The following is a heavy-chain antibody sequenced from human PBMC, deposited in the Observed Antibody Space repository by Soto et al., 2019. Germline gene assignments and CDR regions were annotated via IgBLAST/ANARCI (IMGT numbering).Heavy chain of an antibody. J-gene: IGHJ6*04. CDR3: ARDDVLCDGGRCYGVPLDV. D-gene: IGHD2-15*01. V-gene: IGHV3-66*01. CDR2: IQSGGTT. CDR1: GFTVSSKY. Sequence: GGSLRLSCAASGFTVSSKYMSWVRQAPGKGLEWVSLIQSGGTTYYADSVKGRFTISRDTSENTLHLQMDSLRAEDTAVYYCARDDVLCDGGRCYGVPLDVWGTGTTVTVSS.